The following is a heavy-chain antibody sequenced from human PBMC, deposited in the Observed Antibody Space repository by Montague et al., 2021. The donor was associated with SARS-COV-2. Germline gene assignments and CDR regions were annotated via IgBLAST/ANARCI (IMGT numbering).Heavy chain of an antibody. Sequence: SETLSLTCTVSGGSISPYYWSWIRQSPGKGPECIGYTSYSGSTDYNPSLKSRVTISIDTSKNQFSLKLSSVTAADTAVYYCARWGGYYDSPYYYYAMDVWGQGTTVTVSS. CDR2: TSYSGST. D-gene: IGHD3-3*01. J-gene: IGHJ6*02. V-gene: IGHV4-59*12. CDR1: GGSISPYY. CDR3: ARWGGYYDSPYYYYAMDV.